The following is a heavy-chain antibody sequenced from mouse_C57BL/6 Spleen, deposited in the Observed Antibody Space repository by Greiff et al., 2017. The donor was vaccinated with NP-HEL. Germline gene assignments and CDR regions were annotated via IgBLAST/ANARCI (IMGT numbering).Heavy chain of an antibody. CDR1: GYTFTSYG. J-gene: IGHJ4*01. Sequence: VQLQQSGAELARPGASVKLSCKASGYTFTSYGISWVKQRTGQGLEWIGEIYPRSGNTYYNEKFKGKATLTADKSSSTAYMELRSLTSEDSAVYFRARSGDGSSYRGYAMDYWGQGTSVTVSS. D-gene: IGHD1-1*01. CDR2: IYPRSGNT. CDR3: ARSGDGSSYRGYAMDY. V-gene: IGHV1-81*01.